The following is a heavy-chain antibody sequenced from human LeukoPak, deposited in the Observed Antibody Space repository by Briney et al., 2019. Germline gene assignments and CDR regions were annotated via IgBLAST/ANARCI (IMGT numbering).Heavy chain of an antibody. CDR3: AKDWTQLPW. CDR1: GFTFRSYA. D-gene: IGHD3/OR15-3a*01. J-gene: IGHJ4*02. Sequence: GGSLRLSCAASGFTFRSYAMTWVRQAPGKGLEWVSSVGATGDNTYHADSVKGRFTISRDNSKNTLYLQMNSLRAEDTAVYYCAKDWTQLPWWGQGILVTVSS. V-gene: IGHV3-23*01. CDR2: VGATGDNT.